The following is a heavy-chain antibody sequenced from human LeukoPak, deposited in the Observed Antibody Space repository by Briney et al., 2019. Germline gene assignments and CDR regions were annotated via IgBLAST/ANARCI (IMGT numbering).Heavy chain of an antibody. Sequence: GGSLRLSCAASGFTFSSYSVNWVRQAPGKGLEWVSSISSSSSYIYYADSVKGRFTISRDNAKNSLYLQMNSLRAEDTAVYYCARDEYAGYCSGGSCYRDYWGQGTLVTVSS. D-gene: IGHD2-15*01. CDR3: ARDEYAGYCSGGSCYRDY. CDR2: ISSSSSYI. V-gene: IGHV3-21*01. CDR1: GFTFSSYS. J-gene: IGHJ4*02.